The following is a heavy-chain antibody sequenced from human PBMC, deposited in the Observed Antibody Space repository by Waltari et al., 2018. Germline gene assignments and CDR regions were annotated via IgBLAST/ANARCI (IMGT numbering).Heavy chain of an antibody. Sequence: QVQLVQSGAEVKKPGASVKVSCKVSGYTLTELSMHWVRQAPGKGLEWMGGFDPEDAETSYAQKFQGRVTMTEDTSTDTAYMELSSLRSEDTAVYYGATSLESYPAGDAFDIWGQGTMVTVSS. J-gene: IGHJ3*02. CDR3: ATSLESYPAGDAFDI. V-gene: IGHV1-24*01. D-gene: IGHD1-26*01. CDR2: FDPEDAET. CDR1: GYTLTELS.